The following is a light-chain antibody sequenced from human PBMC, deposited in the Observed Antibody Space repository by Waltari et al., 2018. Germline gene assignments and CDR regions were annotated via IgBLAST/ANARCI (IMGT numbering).Light chain of an antibody. J-gene: IGKJ4*01. V-gene: IGKV1-39*01. CDR2: AAS. Sequence: DIQMTQSPSSLSASVGAGVTITCRASQSISIYLNWYQQKPGKAPKLLIYAASTLHSGVPSRFSGSGSGTDFTLTISSLQAEDVAVYYCQQYYSTSLTFGGGTKVEIK. CDR1: QSISIY. CDR3: QQYYSTSLT.